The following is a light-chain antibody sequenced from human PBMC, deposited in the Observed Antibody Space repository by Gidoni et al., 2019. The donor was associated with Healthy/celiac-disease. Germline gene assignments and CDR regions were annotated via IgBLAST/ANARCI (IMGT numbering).Light chain of an antibody. CDR3: QQRSNWPPSIT. CDR1: QSVSSY. CDR2: DAS. V-gene: IGKV3-11*01. Sequence: ETVLTQSPATLSLSPGERATLPCRASQSVSSYLAWYQQKPGQAPRLLIYDASNRATGIPARFSGSGSGTDFTLTISSLEPEDFAVYYCQQRSNWPPSITFGQGTRLEIK. J-gene: IGKJ5*01.